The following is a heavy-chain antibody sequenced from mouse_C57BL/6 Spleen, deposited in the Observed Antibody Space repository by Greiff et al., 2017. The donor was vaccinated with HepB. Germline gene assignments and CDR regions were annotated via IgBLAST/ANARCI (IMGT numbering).Heavy chain of an antibody. Sequence: QVQLQQPGAELVKPGASVKMSCKASGYTFTSYWLTWVKQRPGQGLEWIGDIYPGSGSTNYNEKFKSKATLTVDTSSSTAYMQLSSLTSEDSAVYYCARQGIYYDLDYWGQGTTLTVSS. J-gene: IGHJ2*01. CDR1: GYTFTSYW. V-gene: IGHV1-55*01. D-gene: IGHD2-4*01. CDR2: IYPGSGST. CDR3: ARQGIYYDLDY.